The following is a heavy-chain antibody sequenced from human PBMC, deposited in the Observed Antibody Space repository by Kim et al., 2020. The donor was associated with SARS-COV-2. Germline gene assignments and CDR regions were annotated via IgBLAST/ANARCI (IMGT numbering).Heavy chain of an antibody. CDR1: GASVNNYYYY. CDR2: TYYSGST. J-gene: IGHJ5*02. CDR3: VRGRRWFDP. V-gene: IGHV4-30-4*01. Sequence: SETLSLTCIVSGASVNNYYYYWGWIRQPPGKGLEWLGYTYYSGSTYYNPSLKSRLAISLDKSQIQVSLRLNSVTATDTAAYYCVRGRRWFDPWGQGTLVTVSS.